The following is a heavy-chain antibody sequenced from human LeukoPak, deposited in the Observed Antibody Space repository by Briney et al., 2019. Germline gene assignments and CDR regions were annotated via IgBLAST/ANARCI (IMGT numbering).Heavy chain of an antibody. D-gene: IGHD2-15*01. CDR2: ISGSGDST. J-gene: IGHJ4*02. V-gene: IGHV3-23*01. Sequence: GGSLRLSCAASGFTFSNYAMSWVRQAPGKGLEWVSIISGSGDSTHYADSVKGRFTISRDNSKNTLFLQMNSLRGEDTAMYYCAEDGPDIVEVVAATYDYWGQGTLVTVSS. CDR1: GFTFSNYA. CDR3: AEDGPDIVEVVAATYDY.